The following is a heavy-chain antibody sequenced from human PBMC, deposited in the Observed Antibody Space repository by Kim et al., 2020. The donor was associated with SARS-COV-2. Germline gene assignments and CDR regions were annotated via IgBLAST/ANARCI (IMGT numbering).Heavy chain of an antibody. CDR1: GFRFSDSW. Sequence: GGSLRLSCAVSGFRFSDSWMSWVRQAPGKGLEWVANINEPGTDKYYVDSLEGRFVISRDNAKNSLYLQMNSLRAEDTAVYFCARDPHRGALDYWGQGVLVSVSS. J-gene: IGHJ4*02. CDR3: ARDPHRGALDY. V-gene: IGHV3-7*01. CDR2: INEPGTDK. D-gene: IGHD2-15*01.